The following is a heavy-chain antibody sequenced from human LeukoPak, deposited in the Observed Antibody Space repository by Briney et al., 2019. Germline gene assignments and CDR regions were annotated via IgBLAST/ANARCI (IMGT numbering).Heavy chain of an antibody. Sequence: PGGSLRLSCAASGFTFSSYGMHWVRQAPGKGLEWVAVIWYDGSNKYYADSVKSRFTISRDNSKNTLYLQMNSLRAEDTAVYYCARDIDCSSTSCYGMDVWGQGTTVTVSS. J-gene: IGHJ6*02. CDR1: GFTFSSYG. CDR2: IWYDGSNK. D-gene: IGHD2-2*01. V-gene: IGHV3-33*01. CDR3: ARDIDCSSTSCYGMDV.